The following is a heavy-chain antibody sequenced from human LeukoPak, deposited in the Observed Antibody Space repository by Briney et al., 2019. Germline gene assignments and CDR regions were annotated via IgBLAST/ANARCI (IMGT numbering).Heavy chain of an antibody. J-gene: IGHJ3*02. D-gene: IGHD5-18*01. V-gene: IGHV4-34*01. Sequence: SETLSLTCAVYGGSFSGYYWSWIRQPPGKGLEWIGEINHSGSTNYNPSLKSRVTISVDTSKNQFSLKLSSVTAADTAVYYCARPSRGYSYGRSFDIWGQGTMVTVSS. CDR1: GGSFSGYY. CDR2: INHSGST. CDR3: ARPSRGYSYGRSFDI.